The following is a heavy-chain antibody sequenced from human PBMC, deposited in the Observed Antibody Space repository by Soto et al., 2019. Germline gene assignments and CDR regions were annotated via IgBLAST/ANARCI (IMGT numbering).Heavy chain of an antibody. J-gene: IGHJ6*04. D-gene: IGHD2-15*01. CDR2: ISYDGTNK. Sequence: QVQLVESGGGVVQPGRSLRLSCAASGFTFSSYAMYWVRQAPGKGLEWVAVISYDGTNKYYADSVKGRFTIPRDNSKNPLYLQMNSLRAEDTAVYYCARAGCAGGSGYTLVGLRYGMDVWGKGTTVTVSS. V-gene: IGHV3-30-3*01. CDR1: GFTFSSYA. CDR3: ARAGCAGGSGYTLVGLRYGMDV.